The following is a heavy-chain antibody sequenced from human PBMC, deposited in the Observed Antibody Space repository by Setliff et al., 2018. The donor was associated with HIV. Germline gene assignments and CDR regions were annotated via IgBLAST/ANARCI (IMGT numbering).Heavy chain of an antibody. CDR2: VNPKNGVA. CDR1: GYTFVDFY. CDR3: ARAHYSVAMTRNRFDP. D-gene: IGHD5-12*01. J-gene: IGHJ5*02. V-gene: IGHV1-2*06. Sequence: ASVKVSCKASGYTFVDFYIHWVRQAPGQGLEWMGRVNPKNGVADYLKKFQDRVIMTRDTSTNTAHMELIRPRHEDTAIYYCARAHYSVAMTRNRFDPWGQGTLVTVSS.